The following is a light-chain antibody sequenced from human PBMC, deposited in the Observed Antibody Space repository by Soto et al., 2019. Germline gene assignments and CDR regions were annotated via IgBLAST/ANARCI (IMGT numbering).Light chain of an antibody. J-gene: IGKJ1*01. CDR3: QQRSNWPPT. CDR2: DAS. CDR1: QSVSSY. V-gene: IGKV3-11*01. Sequence: EIVLTQSPATLSLSPGERATLSCRASQSVSSYLAWYQQKPGQAPRLLIYDASNRATGIPARFSGSGSGTDFTLTISSREPEDFAVYYCQQRSNWPPTSGQGTKVEIK.